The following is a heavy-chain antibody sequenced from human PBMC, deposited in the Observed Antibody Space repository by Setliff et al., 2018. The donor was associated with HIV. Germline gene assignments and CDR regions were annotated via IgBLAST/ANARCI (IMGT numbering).Heavy chain of an antibody. CDR1: GYSISIGYY. J-gene: IGHJ4*02. Sequence: PSETLSLTCAVSGYSISIGYYWGWIRQPPGKGLEWIGNIYYSGSTHYNPSLQSRVTISVDKSKSQFSLKLNSVTAADTAVYYCGGNGYYSIDYWGQGTLVTVSS. V-gene: IGHV4-38-2*01. D-gene: IGHD3-22*01. CDR3: GGNGYYSIDY. CDR2: IYYSGST.